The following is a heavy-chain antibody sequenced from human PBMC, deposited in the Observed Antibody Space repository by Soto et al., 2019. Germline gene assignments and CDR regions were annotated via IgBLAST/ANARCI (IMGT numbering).Heavy chain of an antibody. Sequence: EVQLLESGGGLVQPGGSLRLSCAASGFTFSSYAMSWVRQAPGKGLEWVSAISGSGGSTYYADYVKGRFTISRDNAKNTLYLQMNSLRAEDTAVYYCAKRPSGYCGKEETSYWGQGTLVTVSS. D-gene: IGHD2-2*01. J-gene: IGHJ4*02. CDR2: ISGSGGST. V-gene: IGHV3-23*01. CDR3: AKRPSGYCGKEETSY. CDR1: GFTFSSYA.